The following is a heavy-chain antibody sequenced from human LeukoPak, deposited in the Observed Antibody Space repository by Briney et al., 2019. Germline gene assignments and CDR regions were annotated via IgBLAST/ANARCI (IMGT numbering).Heavy chain of an antibody. Sequence: GGSLRLSCAASGFTFSSYAMSWVRQAPGKGLEWVSAISGSGGSTYYADSVKGRFTISRDNSKNTLYLQMNSLRAEDTAVYYCAKPPPRGPNSSSKRGAYYYYYMDVWGKRDHGHRLL. CDR1: GFTFSSYA. D-gene: IGHD6-13*01. CDR3: AKPPPRGPNSSSKRGAYYYYYMDV. J-gene: IGHJ6*03. V-gene: IGHV3-23*01. CDR2: ISGSGGST.